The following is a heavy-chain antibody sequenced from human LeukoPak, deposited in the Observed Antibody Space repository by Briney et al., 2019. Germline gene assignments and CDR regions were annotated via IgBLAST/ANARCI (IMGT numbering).Heavy chain of an antibody. V-gene: IGHV4-39*01. CDR1: GGSISSSSYY. CDR3: AKHGRSGQYSYYYMDV. Sequence: SGTLSLTCTVSGGSISSSSYYWGWIRQPPGKGLEWIGSIYYNGGTHYNPSLKSRVSISVDTSKNQFSLKLSSVTAADTAVYYCAKHGRSGQYSYYYMDVWGKGTTVTVSS. CDR2: IYYNGGT. J-gene: IGHJ6*03. D-gene: IGHD1-1*01.